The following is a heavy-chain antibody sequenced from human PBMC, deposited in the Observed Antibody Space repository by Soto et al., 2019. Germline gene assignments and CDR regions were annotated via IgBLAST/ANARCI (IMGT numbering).Heavy chain of an antibody. V-gene: IGHV3-53*01. Sequence: GGSLRLSCAASGFTVSSNYMSWVRQAPGKGLEWVSVIYSGGSTYYADSVKGRFTISRDNSKNTLYLQMNSLRAEDTAVYYCARGMPGIAAPYYYGMDVWGQGTTVTVSS. CDR2: IYSGGST. D-gene: IGHD6-13*01. J-gene: IGHJ6*02. CDR3: ARGMPGIAAPYYYGMDV. CDR1: GFTVSSNY.